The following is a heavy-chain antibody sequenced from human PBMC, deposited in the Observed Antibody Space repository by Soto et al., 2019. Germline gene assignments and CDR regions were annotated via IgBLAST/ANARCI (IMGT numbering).Heavy chain of an antibody. V-gene: IGHV4-31*03. Sequence: QVQLQESGPGLVKPSQTLSLTCTVSGGSISGGYYWSWIRQHPGKGLEWIGSISDSGSTSYNPSLKSRLTISVDTSKNQFSLNLSSVTAADTAVYYCARRDRSGYSYWLDTWGQGTLVTVSS. J-gene: IGHJ5*02. CDR2: ISDSGST. D-gene: IGHD3-22*01. CDR1: GGSISGGYY. CDR3: ARRDRSGYSYWLDT.